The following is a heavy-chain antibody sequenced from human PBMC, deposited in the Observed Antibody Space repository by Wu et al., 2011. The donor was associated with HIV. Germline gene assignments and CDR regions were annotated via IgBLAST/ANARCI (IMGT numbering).Heavy chain of an antibody. J-gene: IGHJ6*03. V-gene: IGHV1-8*02. CDR3: ARVPSWPAAIDFYYMDV. Sequence: QVQLVQSGAEVKKPGASVKVSCKASGYTFIDYYMHWVRQAPGQGLEWMGWMNPNSGNTGYAQKFQGRVTMTRNTSISTAYMELSSLRSEDTAVYYCARVPSWPAAIDFYYMDVWGKGTTVTVSS. CDR2: MNPNSGNT. CDR1: GYTFIDYY. D-gene: IGHD2-2*01.